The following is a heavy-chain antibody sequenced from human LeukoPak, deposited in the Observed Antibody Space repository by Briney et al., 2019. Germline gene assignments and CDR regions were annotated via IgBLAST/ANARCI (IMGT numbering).Heavy chain of an antibody. V-gene: IGHV1-18*01. J-gene: IGHJ4*02. CDR3: ARDYASGSWYSDY. CDR2: ISGYNCNT. CDR1: GYTFTKYD. D-gene: IGHD3-10*01. Sequence: GASVKVSCKASGYTFTKYDFSWVRQAPGQGVEWMGWISGYNCNTNYAQKLQGRVTMTMDTSTSTAYMELRSLRSDDTAVYYCARDYASGSWYSDYWGQGTLVTVSS.